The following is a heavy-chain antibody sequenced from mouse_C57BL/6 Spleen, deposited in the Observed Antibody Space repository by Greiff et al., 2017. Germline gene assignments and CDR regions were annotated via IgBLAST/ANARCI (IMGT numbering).Heavy chain of an antibody. D-gene: IGHD1-1*01. CDR1: GYTFTSYW. V-gene: IGHV1-69*01. CDR3: ARSITTVVRGYVDY. Sequence: QVQLQQPGAELVMPGASVKLSCKASGYTFTSYWMHWVKQRPGQGLEWIGEIDPSDSYTNYNQKFKGKSTLTVDKSSSTAYMQLSSLTSEDSAVYYCARSITTVVRGYVDYWGQGTTLTVST. CDR2: IDPSDSYT. J-gene: IGHJ2*01.